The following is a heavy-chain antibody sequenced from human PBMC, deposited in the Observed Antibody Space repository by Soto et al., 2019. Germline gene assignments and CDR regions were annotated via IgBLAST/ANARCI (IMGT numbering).Heavy chain of an antibody. CDR1: GGSFSSYA. CDR2: VNPILSMS. D-gene: IGHD3-10*01. J-gene: IGHJ4*02. V-gene: IGHV1-69*04. Sequence: GASVKVSCKACGGSFSSYAISWVRQAPGLGLEWMGRVNPILSMSNYAQRFQGRVTMTADKSTSTAYMELSGLRSEDTAMYYCATSYGSGYRAFDYWGQGALVTVSS. CDR3: ATSYGSGYRAFDY.